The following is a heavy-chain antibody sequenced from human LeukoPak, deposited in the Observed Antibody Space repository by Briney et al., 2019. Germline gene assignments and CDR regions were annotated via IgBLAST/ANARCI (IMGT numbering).Heavy chain of an antibody. D-gene: IGHD3-22*01. CDR3: ARGDDSSGYYYEGGFDY. Sequence: ASVKVSCKASGYTFTSYYMHWVRQAPGQGLEWMGIINPSGGSTSYAQKFQGRVTMTRDASTSTVYMELSSLRSEDTAVYYCARGDDSSGYYYEGGFDYWGQGTLVTVSS. CDR1: GYTFTSYY. J-gene: IGHJ4*02. V-gene: IGHV1-46*01. CDR2: INPSGGST.